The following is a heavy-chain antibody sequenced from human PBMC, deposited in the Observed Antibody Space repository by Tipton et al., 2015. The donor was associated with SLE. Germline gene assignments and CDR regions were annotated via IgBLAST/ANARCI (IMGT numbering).Heavy chain of an antibody. CDR1: GGSISSYY. J-gene: IGHJ2*01. CDR2: IYNSGST. CDR3: ARGYSSSWYREFFDI. Sequence: TLSLTCTVSGGSISSYYWSWIRQPAGGGLEWIGRIYNSGSTNYNPSLMGRVTMPVDTSKNQFSLRLRSATAADTAFYYCARGYSSSWYREFFDIWGRGTLVTVSS. V-gene: IGHV4-4*07. D-gene: IGHD6-13*01.